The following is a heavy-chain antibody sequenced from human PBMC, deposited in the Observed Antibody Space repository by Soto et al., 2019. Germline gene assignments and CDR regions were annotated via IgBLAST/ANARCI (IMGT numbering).Heavy chain of an antibody. CDR1: GGSISSGGYY. CDR2: IDYSGST. CDR3: ERGGVTAMVTW. D-gene: IGHD5-18*01. V-gene: IGHV4-31*03. Sequence: QVQLQESGPGLVKPSQTLSLTCTVSGGSISSGGYYWSWIRQHPGKGLEWIGYIDYSGSTYYNPSHYGRVTISVDTSKNQCSLKLSSVTAADTAVYYCERGGVTAMVTWWGQGTLVTVSS. J-gene: IGHJ4*02.